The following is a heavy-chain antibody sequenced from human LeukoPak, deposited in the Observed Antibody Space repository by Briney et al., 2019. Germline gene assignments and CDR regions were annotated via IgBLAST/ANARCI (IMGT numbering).Heavy chain of an antibody. V-gene: IGHV1-2*02. D-gene: IGHD3-22*01. Sequence: ASVKVSCKASGYTFTDYYMDWVRQAPGQGLEWMGWIDPDSGGTKYAQKFQGRVLMTRDTSISTAYMELSILRSDDTAVYYCAREYYDSSGRKHAFNMWGQGTMVTVSS. CDR3: AREYYDSSGRKHAFNM. CDR1: GYTFTDYY. J-gene: IGHJ3*02. CDR2: IDPDSGGT.